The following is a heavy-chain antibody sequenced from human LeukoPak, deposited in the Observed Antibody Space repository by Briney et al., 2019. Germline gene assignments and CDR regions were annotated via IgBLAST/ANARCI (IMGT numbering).Heavy chain of an antibody. D-gene: IGHD3-22*01. CDR1: GGSISSRHCY. Sequence: PSETLSLTCTVSGGSISSRHCYWGWIHQPPGKGLEWIGSIFYSGSTYYNPSLKSRVTISVDTSKNQFSLKLTSVTAADTAVYYCARLDNSGYYFIDYWGQGTLVTVSS. CDR3: ARLDNSGYYFIDY. J-gene: IGHJ4*02. CDR2: IFYSGST. V-gene: IGHV4-39*01.